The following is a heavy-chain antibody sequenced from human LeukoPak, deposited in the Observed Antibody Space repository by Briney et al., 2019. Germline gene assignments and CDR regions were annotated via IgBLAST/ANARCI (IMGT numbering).Heavy chain of an antibody. D-gene: IGHD3-9*01. CDR1: GFTFSSYG. J-gene: IGHJ4*02. Sequence: GGSLRLSCAASGFTFSSYGMHWVRQAPDTGLEWVAVISHDRDHKYHADSVKGRFTVSRDNAKNTLYLQMNSLRPEDTAVYYCVRSYRDLTGYYNHFDYWGQGNLVTVSS. V-gene: IGHV3-30*12. CDR2: ISHDRDHK. CDR3: VRSYRDLTGYYNHFDY.